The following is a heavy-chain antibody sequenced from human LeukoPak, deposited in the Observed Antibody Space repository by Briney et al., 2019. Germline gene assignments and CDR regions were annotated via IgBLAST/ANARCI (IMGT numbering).Heavy chain of an antibody. CDR2: INPNSGGT. V-gene: IGHV1-2*02. Sequence: ASVKVSCKASGYTFTGYYMHWVRQAPGQGLEWMGWINPNSGGTNYAQKFQGRVTMTRDTSISTAYMELSGLRSDDTAVYYCARETYYGSGSLYNWFDPWGQGTLVTVSS. CDR1: GYTFTGYY. J-gene: IGHJ5*02. D-gene: IGHD3-10*01. CDR3: ARETYYGSGSLYNWFDP.